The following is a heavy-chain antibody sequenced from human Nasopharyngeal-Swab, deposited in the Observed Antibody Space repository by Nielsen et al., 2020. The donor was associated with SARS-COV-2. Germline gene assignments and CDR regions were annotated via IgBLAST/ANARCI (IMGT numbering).Heavy chain of an antibody. CDR2: ISYDGSNK. Sequence: LSPTCAASGFIFSSYAMHWVRQAPGKGLEWVAVISYDGSNKYYADSVKGRFTISRGNAKNSLYLQMNSLRAEDTAVYYCARDSYGYVGGAALLTHFDYWGQGTLVTVSS. J-gene: IGHJ4*02. CDR1: GFIFSSYA. CDR3: ARDSYGYVGGAALLTHFDY. V-gene: IGHV3-30*04. D-gene: IGHD5-18*01.